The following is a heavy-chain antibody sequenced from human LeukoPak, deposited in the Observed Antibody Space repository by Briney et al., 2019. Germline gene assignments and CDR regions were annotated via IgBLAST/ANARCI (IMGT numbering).Heavy chain of an antibody. CDR2: IYYSGST. J-gene: IGHJ3*02. Sequence: SETLSLTCTVSGGSISSYYWSWIRQPPGKGLEWIGYIYYSGSTNYNPSLKSRVTISVDTSKNQFSLKLSSGTAADTAVYYCARFVGDYGTDAFDIWGQGTMVTVSS. D-gene: IGHD4-17*01. V-gene: IGHV4-59*01. CDR1: GGSISSYY. CDR3: ARFVGDYGTDAFDI.